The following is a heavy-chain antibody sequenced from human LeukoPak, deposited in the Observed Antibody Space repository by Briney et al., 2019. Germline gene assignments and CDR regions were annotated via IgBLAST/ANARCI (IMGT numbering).Heavy chain of an antibody. J-gene: IGHJ4*02. CDR3: ARPRGSGSVSPIDY. D-gene: IGHD3-10*01. CDR2: IYYSGST. Sequence: SETLSLTCTVSGGSITSSRYYWGWIRQPPGKGLEWIGSIYYSGSTYYNPSLKSRVTISVDTSKNQFSLKLSSVTAADTAVYYCARPRGSGSVSPIDYWGQGTLVTVSS. V-gene: IGHV4-39*01. CDR1: GGSITSSRYY.